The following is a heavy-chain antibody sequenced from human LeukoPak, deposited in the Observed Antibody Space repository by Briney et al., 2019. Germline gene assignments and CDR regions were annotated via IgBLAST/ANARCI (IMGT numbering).Heavy chain of an antibody. CDR2: ISSGSSTI. CDR1: GFTFSSYS. D-gene: IGHD3-10*01. CDR3: ARDQGRITMVRGAHREIDY. Sequence: GGSLRLSCAASGFTFSSYSMNWVRQAPGKGLEWVSYISSGSSTIYYADSVKGRFTISRDNAKNSLYLQMNSLRDEDTAVYYCARDQGRITMVRGAHREIDYWGQGTLVTVSS. V-gene: IGHV3-48*02. J-gene: IGHJ4*02.